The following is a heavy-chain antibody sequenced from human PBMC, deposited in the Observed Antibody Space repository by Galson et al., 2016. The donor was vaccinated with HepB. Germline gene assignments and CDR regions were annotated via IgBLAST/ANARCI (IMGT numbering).Heavy chain of an antibody. CDR1: GFSFSGYS. V-gene: IGHV3-21*01. D-gene: IGHD5-12*01. CDR3: AKSLDPHIVATTYFDY. CDR2: ISTSSSYL. J-gene: IGHJ4*02. Sequence: SLRLSCAASGFSFSGYSMNWVRQAPGKGLEWVSSISTSSSYLKYADSVKGRFTVSRDDAKNSLYLQMNSLRGEDTAVYYCAKSLDPHIVATTYFDYWGQGILVAVSS.